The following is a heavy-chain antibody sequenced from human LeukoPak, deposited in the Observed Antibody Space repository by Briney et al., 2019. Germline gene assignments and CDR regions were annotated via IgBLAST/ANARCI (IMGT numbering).Heavy chain of an antibody. CDR3: ARGPIGRGATDAFDI. D-gene: IGHD5-24*01. CDR2: ISSSSSTI. V-gene: IGHV3-48*04. J-gene: IGHJ3*02. CDR1: GFTFSSYS. Sequence: PGGSLRLSCAASGFTFSSYSMNWVRQAPGKGLEWVSYISSSSSTIYYADSVKGRFTISRDNAKNSLYLQMNSLRAEDTAVYYCARGPIGRGATDAFDIWGQGTMVTVSS.